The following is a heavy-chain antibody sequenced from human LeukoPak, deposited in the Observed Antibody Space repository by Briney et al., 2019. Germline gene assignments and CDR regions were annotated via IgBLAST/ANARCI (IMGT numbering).Heavy chain of an antibody. V-gene: IGHV1-8*03. D-gene: IGHD3-10*01. CDR1: GYTFTIYD. Sequence: AASVTVSFKASGYTFTIYDINWVRQATGQGLEWMGWMNPNSGNTGYTQKFQGRVTITRNTSITTAYMELGSLRSEDTAVYYCARVVPLWHYFDYWGQGTLVTVSS. J-gene: IGHJ4*02. CDR3: ARVVPLWHYFDY. CDR2: MNPNSGNT.